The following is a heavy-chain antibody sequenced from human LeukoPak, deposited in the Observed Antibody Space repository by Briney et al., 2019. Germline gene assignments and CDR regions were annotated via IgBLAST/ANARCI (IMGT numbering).Heavy chain of an antibody. CDR3: ARGGDSSNWYPGYFEY. V-gene: IGHV3-74*01. CDR2: IKSDGSST. D-gene: IGHD6-13*01. Sequence: GSLRLSCAASGFTFSNYWMHWVRQAPGKGPVWVSRIKSDGSSTRFADSVQGRFTISRDNGKNTLYLQMNSLRAEDTAVYYCARGGDSSNWYPGYFEYWGQRAMVADSS. J-gene: IGHJ4*02. CDR1: GFTFSNYW.